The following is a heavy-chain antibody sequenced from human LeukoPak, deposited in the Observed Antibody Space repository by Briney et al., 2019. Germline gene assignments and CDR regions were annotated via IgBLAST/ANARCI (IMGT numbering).Heavy chain of an antibody. D-gene: IGHD1-26*01. J-gene: IGHJ4*02. CDR3: ARDSSGTYYDAYFKY. CDR2: IYTAGST. Sequence: SQTLSLTCTVSGGSITSGNYYWSWIQQPAGKGLEWIGRIYTAGSTNYNPSLKSRVTMSVNTSKNQFSLKLNSVTAADTAVYYCARDSSGTYYDAYFKYWGQGTLVTVSS. V-gene: IGHV4-61*02. CDR1: GGSITSGNYY.